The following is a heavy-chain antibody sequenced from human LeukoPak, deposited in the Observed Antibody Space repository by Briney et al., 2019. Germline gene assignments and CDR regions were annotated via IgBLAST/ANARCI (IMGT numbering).Heavy chain of an antibody. D-gene: IGHD2-2*01. Sequence: GRSLRLSCAASGFTFSSYGMHWVRQAPGKGLEWVAVISYDGSNKYYVDSVKGRFTISRDNAKNALYLQVNSLRAEDTAVYYCARGVVPAAFDYWGQGTLVTVSS. CDR1: GFTFSSYG. J-gene: IGHJ4*02. CDR3: ARGVVPAAFDY. CDR2: ISYDGSNK. V-gene: IGHV3-30-3*01.